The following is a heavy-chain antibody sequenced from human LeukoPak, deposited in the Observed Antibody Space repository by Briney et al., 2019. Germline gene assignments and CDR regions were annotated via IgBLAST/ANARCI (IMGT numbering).Heavy chain of an antibody. CDR1: GCIFSSYA. Sequence: SVKVSCKASGCIFSSYAISWVRQAPGQGLEWMGRTIPILGIANYAQKFQGRVTITADKSTSTAYMELSRLRSEDTAVYYCARDQRHDHSFDYWGQGTLVTVSS. J-gene: IGHJ4*01. CDR2: TIPILGIA. CDR3: ARDQRHDHSFDY. V-gene: IGHV1-69*04.